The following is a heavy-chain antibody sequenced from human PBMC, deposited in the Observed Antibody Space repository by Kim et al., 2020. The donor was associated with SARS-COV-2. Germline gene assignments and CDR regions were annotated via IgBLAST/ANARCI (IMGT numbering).Heavy chain of an antibody. CDR1: GFTFSSYS. Sequence: GGSLRLSCAASGFTFSSYSMNWVRQAPGKGLEWVSSISSSSSYIYYADSVKGRFTISRDNAKNSLYLQMNSLRAEDTAVYYCARLQRWLQLSGPSAGMDVWGQGTTVTVSS. V-gene: IGHV3-21*01. CDR2: ISSSSSYI. J-gene: IGHJ6*02. D-gene: IGHD5-12*01. CDR3: ARLQRWLQLSGPSAGMDV.